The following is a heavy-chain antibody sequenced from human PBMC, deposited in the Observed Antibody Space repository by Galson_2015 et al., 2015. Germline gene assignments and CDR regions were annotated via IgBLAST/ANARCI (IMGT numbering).Heavy chain of an antibody. CDR3: AKKTGLKIVGTTTAGWGYFDL. J-gene: IGHJ2*01. Sequence: SLRLSCAASGFSLPTYAMSWVRQAPGKGLEWVAGISGSGSGTYYADSVKGRFTISKDNSKRTVYLQMNSLRAEDTAFYYCAKKTGLKIVGTTTAGWGYFDLWGHGTLVTVSS. V-gene: IGHV3-23*01. CDR1: GFSLPTYA. D-gene: IGHD1-26*01. CDR2: ISGSGSGT.